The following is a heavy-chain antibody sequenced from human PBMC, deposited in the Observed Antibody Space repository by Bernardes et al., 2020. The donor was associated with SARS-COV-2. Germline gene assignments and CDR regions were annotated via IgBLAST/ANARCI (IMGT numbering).Heavy chain of an antibody. Sequence: GGSLRLSCAASGFTVSSNYMSWVRQPPGKGLEWVSVIYSGGSTYYADSVKGRFTISRDNSKNTLYLQMNSLRAEDTAVYYCARSGLYDSSGYYHINWFDPWGQGTLVTVSS. CDR3: ARSGLYDSSGYYHINWFDP. J-gene: IGHJ5*02. CDR2: IYSGGST. CDR1: GFTVSSNY. V-gene: IGHV3-53*01. D-gene: IGHD3-22*01.